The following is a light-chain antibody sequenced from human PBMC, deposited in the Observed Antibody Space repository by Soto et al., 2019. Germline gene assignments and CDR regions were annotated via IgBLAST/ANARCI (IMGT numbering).Light chain of an antibody. V-gene: IGLV2-8*01. CDR2: EVS. CDR3: SSYAGSPYYV. J-gene: IGLJ1*01. Sequence: QSALTQPPSASGSPGQSVTISCTGTSSDVGGYNYVSWYQQHPGKAPKLMIYEVSKRPSGVPDRFSGSKSGNTACLTVSGLQADDEADYYCSSYAGSPYYVFGTGTKVTVL. CDR1: SSDVGGYNY.